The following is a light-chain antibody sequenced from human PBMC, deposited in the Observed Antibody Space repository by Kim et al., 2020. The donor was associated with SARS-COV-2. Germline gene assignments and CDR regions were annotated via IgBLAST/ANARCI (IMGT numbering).Light chain of an antibody. CDR3: CSYAGRDVV. J-gene: IGLJ2*01. CDR2: DVS. Sequence: PGQSVTISCPGTSSDVGGYNYVSWYQQHPGKAPKLMIYDVSKRPSGVPDRFSGSKSGNTASLTISGLQAEDEADYYCCSYAGRDVVFGGGTQLTVL. V-gene: IGLV2-11*01. CDR1: SSDVGGYNY.